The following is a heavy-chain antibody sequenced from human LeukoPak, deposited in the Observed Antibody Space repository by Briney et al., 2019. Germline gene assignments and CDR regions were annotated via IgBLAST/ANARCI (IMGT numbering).Heavy chain of an antibody. D-gene: IGHD5-24*01. J-gene: IGHJ4*02. CDR2: IKQDGGEK. Sequence: GGSLRLSCAASGFTFSSYWMSWVRQAPGKGLEWVANIKQDGGEKYYVDSVKGRFTISRDNAKNSLYLQMNSLRPEGTAVYYCAGRGDGNLYYFDHWGQGTLVTASS. V-gene: IGHV3-7*04. CDR1: GFTFSSYW. CDR3: AGRGDGNLYYFDH.